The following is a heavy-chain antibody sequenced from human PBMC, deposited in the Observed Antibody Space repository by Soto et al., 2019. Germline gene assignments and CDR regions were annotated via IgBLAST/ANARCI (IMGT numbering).Heavy chain of an antibody. CDR1: GYTFTSYG. CDR2: ISAYNGNT. J-gene: IGHJ6*02. CDR3: AREENVGYSSCQAYYYGMDV. D-gene: IGHD6-19*01. Sequence: ASVKVSCKASGYTFTSYGISWVRQAPGEGLEWMGWISAYNGNTNYAQKLQGRVTMTTDTSTSTAYMELRSLRSDDTAVYYCAREENVGYSSCQAYYYGMDVWGQGTTVTVSS. V-gene: IGHV1-18*01.